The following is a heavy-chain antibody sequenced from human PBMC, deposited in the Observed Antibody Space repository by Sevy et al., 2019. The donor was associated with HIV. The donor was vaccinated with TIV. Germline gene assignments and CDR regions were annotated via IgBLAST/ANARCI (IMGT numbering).Heavy chain of an antibody. Sequence: GGSLRLSCAASGFTFSSYAMHWVRQAPGKGLEWVAVISYDGSNKYYADSVKGRFTISRDNSKNTLYLQMNSLRAEDTAVYYCARELLLGEHGVFDYWGQGTLVTVSS. CDR1: GFTFSSYA. CDR3: ARELLLGEHGVFDY. CDR2: ISYDGSNK. J-gene: IGHJ4*02. V-gene: IGHV3-30*04. D-gene: IGHD3-16*01.